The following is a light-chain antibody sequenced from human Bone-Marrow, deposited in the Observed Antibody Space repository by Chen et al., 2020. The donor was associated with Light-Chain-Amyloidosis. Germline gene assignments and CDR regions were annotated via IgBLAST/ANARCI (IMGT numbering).Light chain of an antibody. CDR3: SAYTGSSTLV. CDR2: DVS. V-gene: IGLV2-14*01. Sequence: QSALTQPASVSGSPGQSITISCTGTSSDVGGYNFVSWYQQHPDNAPKLMIYDVSNRPSGVSYRVSGSKSGNTASLTISGLHAEDEADYYCSAYTGSSTLVFGGGTKLTVL. J-gene: IGLJ2*01. CDR1: SSDVGGYNF.